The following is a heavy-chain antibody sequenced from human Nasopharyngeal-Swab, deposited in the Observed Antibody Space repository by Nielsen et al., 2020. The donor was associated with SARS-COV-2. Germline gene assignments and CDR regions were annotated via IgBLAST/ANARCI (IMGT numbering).Heavy chain of an antibody. J-gene: IGHJ4*02. Sequence: ASVKVSCKASGYTFTSYGISWVRQAPGQGLEWMGWISAYNGNTNYAQKLQGRVTMTTDTSTSTAYMELRSLRSDDTAVYYCARDYYESSGYYVFDYWGQGTLVTVSS. V-gene: IGHV1-18*01. CDR2: ISAYNGNT. CDR3: ARDYYESSGYYVFDY. CDR1: GYTFTSYG. D-gene: IGHD3-22*01.